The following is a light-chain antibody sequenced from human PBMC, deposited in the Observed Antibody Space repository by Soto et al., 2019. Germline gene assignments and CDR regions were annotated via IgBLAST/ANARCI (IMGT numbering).Light chain of an antibody. CDR1: SSDVGGYNY. CDR3: SSYTSSSTFV. V-gene: IGLV2-14*01. Sequence: QSALTQPASVSGSPGQSITISCTGTSSDVGGYNYVSWYQQHPGKAPKLMIYDVSNRPSGVSNRFSGSKSGNTASLTISGLHADDEADYYCSSYTSSSTFVFGTGTKVTVL. J-gene: IGLJ1*01. CDR2: DVS.